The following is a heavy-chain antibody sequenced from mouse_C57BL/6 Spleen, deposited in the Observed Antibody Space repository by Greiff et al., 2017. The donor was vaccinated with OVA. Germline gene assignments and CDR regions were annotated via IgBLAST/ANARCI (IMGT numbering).Heavy chain of an antibody. J-gene: IGHJ2*01. CDR1: GYTFTSYW. V-gene: IGHV1-53*01. D-gene: IGHD2-4*01. CDR3: ARPNYDYDDVPYFDY. Sequence: QVQLQQPGTELVKPGASVKLSCKASGYTFTSYWMHWVQQRPGQGLEWIGNINPSNGGTNYNEKFKSKATLTVDKSSSTAYMQLSSLTSEDSAVYYCARPNYDYDDVPYFDYWGQGTTLTVSS. CDR2: INPSNGGT.